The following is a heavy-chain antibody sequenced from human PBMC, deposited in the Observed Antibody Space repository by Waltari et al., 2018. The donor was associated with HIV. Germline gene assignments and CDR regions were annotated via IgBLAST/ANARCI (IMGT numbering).Heavy chain of an antibody. Sequence: QVQLQQWGAGLLKPSETLSLTCAVYGGSFSGYYWSWIRQPPGKGLEWIGEINHSGSTNYNPCLKSRVTISVDTSKNQVSLKLSSLTAADTAVYYCARTFGTGYYYDSSGYRDDAFDIWGQGTMVTVSS. V-gene: IGHV4-34*01. CDR3: ARTFGTGYYYDSSGYRDDAFDI. CDR2: INHSGST. D-gene: IGHD3-22*01. CDR1: GGSFSGYY. J-gene: IGHJ3*02.